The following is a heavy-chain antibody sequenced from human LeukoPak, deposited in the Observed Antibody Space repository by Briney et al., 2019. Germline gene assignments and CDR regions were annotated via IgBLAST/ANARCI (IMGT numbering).Heavy chain of an antibody. CDR2: IKEDGSAK. D-gene: IGHD5-12*01. V-gene: IGHV3-7*04. CDR3: ARDSPGYGAYDLG. CDR1: GFTFSSYW. J-gene: IGHJ4*02. Sequence: GGSLRLSCAASGFTFSSYWMSWVRQAPGKGLEWVANIKEDGSAKYSVDSVKGRFTISRDNAKNTLYLQTNSLRAEDTAVYYCARDSPGYGAYDLGWGQGTLVTVSS.